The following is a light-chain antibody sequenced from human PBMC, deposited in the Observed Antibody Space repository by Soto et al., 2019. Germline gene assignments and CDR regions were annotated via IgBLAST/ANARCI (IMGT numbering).Light chain of an antibody. CDR3: QQRSNWPTIT. Sequence: MASQFVSSRSLAWYQQKLGQAHRLLIYGASNRATGIPARFSGSGSGTDFTLTISSLEPEDFAVYYCQQRSNWPTITFGQGTRLEIK. CDR1: QFVSSRS. CDR2: GAS. V-gene: IGKV3-11*01. J-gene: IGKJ5*01.